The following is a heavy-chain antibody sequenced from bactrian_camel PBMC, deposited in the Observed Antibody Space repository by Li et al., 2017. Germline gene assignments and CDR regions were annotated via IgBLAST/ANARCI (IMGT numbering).Heavy chain of an antibody. CDR3: AAGYTGTWGRPSDYTY. V-gene: IGHV3S55*01. Sequence: HVQLVESGGGAVQPGGSLRLSCVASGFAFAEHGMAWYRQAPGGECDLVASIEKNDRTYYTNSVKSRFTISRDNAKNTLYLQMNSLNPEDTAMYYCAAGYTGTWGRPSDYTYWGQGTQVTVS. CDR2: IEKNDRT. J-gene: IGHJ4*01. D-gene: IGHD6*01. CDR1: GFAFAEHG.